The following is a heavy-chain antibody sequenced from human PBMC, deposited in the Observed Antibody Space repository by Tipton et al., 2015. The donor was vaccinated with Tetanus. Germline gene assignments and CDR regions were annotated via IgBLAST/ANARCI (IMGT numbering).Heavy chain of an antibody. J-gene: IGHJ6*02. CDR1: GYTFTSYY. D-gene: IGHD4-11*01. V-gene: IGHV1-46*01. Sequence: QSGAEVKKPGASVEVSCKASGYTFTSYYMHWVRQAPGQGLEWMGIINPSGGSTSYAQKFQGRVTMTRDTSTSTVYMELSSLRSEDTAVYYCARGPTVTTAHYYYGMDVWGQGTTVTASS. CDR2: INPSGGST. CDR3: ARGPTVTTAHYYYGMDV.